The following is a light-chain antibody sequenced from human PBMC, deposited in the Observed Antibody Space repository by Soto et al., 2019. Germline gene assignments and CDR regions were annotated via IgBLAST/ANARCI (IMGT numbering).Light chain of an antibody. V-gene: IGKV3-20*01. Sequence: EIVLTQSPGTLSLSPGEKATLSCRASQSVSSSSLAWYRQKPGQAPRRLIYGASNRATGIPDRFSGSGSGTDFTLTISRLEPEDFAVYYCQQYGSSPWTFGQGTKVEI. CDR3: QQYGSSPWT. J-gene: IGKJ1*01. CDR2: GAS. CDR1: QSVSSSS.